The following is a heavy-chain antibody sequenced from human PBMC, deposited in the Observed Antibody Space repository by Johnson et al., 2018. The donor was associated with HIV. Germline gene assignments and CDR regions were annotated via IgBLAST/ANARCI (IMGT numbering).Heavy chain of an antibody. V-gene: IGHV3-30*04. CDR2: ISYDGNDR. J-gene: IGHJ3*02. CDR1: GFTFTTYI. D-gene: IGHD6-19*01. Sequence: QVQLVESGGGVVQPGRSLTLSCTPSGFTFTTYIMHWVRQAPGKGLEWVAFISYDGNDRNYADFVKGRFTISRDNSKNTLSLQLNSLRPEDTAVYYCARGYHSSGRCDVFDIWGQGTLVTVSS. CDR3: ARGYHSSGRCDVFDI.